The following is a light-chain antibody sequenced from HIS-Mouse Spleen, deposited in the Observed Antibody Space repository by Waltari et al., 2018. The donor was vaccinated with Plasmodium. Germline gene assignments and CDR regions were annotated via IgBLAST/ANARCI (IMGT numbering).Light chain of an antibody. CDR3: QSADSSGTYQV. Sequence: SYELTQPPSVSVSPGQTARITCSGDALPKQYAYWYQQKPGQAPVLVLYKDSERPSGIPERFSGSSSGTTVTLTNSGVQAEDEADYYCQSADSSGTYQVFGGGTKLTVL. CDR1: ALPKQY. CDR2: KDS. J-gene: IGLJ2*01. V-gene: IGLV3-25*03.